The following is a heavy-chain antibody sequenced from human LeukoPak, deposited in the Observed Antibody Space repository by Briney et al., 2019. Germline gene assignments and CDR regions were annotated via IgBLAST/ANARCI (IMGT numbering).Heavy chain of an antibody. V-gene: IGHV3-33*01. CDR3: ARDLGGDIVVVTAIHDAFNI. CDR2: IWYDGSNK. CDR1: GFTFSSYG. D-gene: IGHD2-21*02. J-gene: IGHJ3*02. Sequence: GRSLRLSCAASGFTFSSYGMHWVRQAPGKGLEWVAVIWYDGSNKYYADSVKGRFTISRDNSKNTLYLQMNSLRAEDTALYYCARDLGGDIVVVTAIHDAFNIWGQGTMVTVSS.